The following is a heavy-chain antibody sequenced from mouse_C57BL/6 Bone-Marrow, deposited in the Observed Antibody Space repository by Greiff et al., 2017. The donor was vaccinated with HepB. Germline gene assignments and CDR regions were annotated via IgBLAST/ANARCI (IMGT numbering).Heavy chain of an antibody. CDR1: GYTFTSYG. CDR2: IYPRSGNT. D-gene: IGHD1-1*01. J-gene: IGHJ3*01. Sequence: QVQLKESGAELARPGASVKLSCKASGYTFTSYGISWVKQRTGQGLEWIGEIYPRSGNTYYNEKFKGKATLTADKSSSTAYMELRSLTSEDSAVYFCSISLLRWAWFAYWGQGTLVTVSA. CDR3: SISLLRWAWFAY. V-gene: IGHV1-81*01.